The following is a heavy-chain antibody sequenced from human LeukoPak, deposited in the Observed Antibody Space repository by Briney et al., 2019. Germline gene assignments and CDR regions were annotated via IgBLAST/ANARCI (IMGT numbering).Heavy chain of an antibody. CDR3: ASALTYYYDSSGYPVDY. Sequence: GGSLRLSCAASGFAFSSYSMNWVRQAPGKGLEWVSYISSSSSTIYYADSVKGRFTISRDNAKNSLYLQMNSLRDEDTAVYYCASALTYYYDSSGYPVDYWGQGTLVTVSS. D-gene: IGHD3-22*01. V-gene: IGHV3-48*02. CDR1: GFAFSSYS. CDR2: ISSSSSTI. J-gene: IGHJ4*02.